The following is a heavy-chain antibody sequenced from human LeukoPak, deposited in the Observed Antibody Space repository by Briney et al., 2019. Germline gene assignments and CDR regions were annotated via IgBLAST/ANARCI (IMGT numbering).Heavy chain of an antibody. CDR3: TILPDDYGDYVAFDY. Sequence: PGGSLRLSCAASGFPFSSYAVSWVRQAPGKGLEWVSGISGRGGTTYYADSVKGRFTISRDNSKNTLYLQMNSLRAEDTAVYYCTILPDDYGDYVAFDYWGQGTLVTVSS. D-gene: IGHD4-17*01. V-gene: IGHV3-23*01. CDR1: GFPFSSYA. CDR2: ISGRGGTT. J-gene: IGHJ4*02.